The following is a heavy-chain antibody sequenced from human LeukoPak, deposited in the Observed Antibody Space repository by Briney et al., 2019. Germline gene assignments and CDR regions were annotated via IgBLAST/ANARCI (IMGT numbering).Heavy chain of an antibody. J-gene: IGHJ5*02. V-gene: IGHV1-2*02. Sequence: ASVKVSCKTSGYTFSDYFMHWVRQAPGQGLEWMGGISPNSGGTNYAPKFQGRVTITRDTSISTAYLELSRLRSEDTAVYYCARGPIVRTGSGSYYFGWRFVYWFDPWGQGTLVTVSS. CDR3: ARGPIVRTGSGSYYFGWRFVYWFDP. D-gene: IGHD3-10*01. CDR2: ISPNSGGT. CDR1: GYTFSDYF.